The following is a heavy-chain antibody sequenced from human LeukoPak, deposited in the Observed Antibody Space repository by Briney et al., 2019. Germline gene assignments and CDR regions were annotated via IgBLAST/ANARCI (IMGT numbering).Heavy chain of an antibody. D-gene: IGHD6-19*01. CDR3: AREPISSGWQGLDY. CDR1: GASISSYY. V-gene: IGHV4-4*07. J-gene: IGHJ4*02. CDR2: IYATGST. Sequence: SETLSLTCTVSGASISSYYWSWIRQPAGEGLEWIGRIYATGSTNYNPSLKSRVIMSLDTSKNQFSLKLNSVTAADTAVYYCAREPISSGWQGLDYWGQGILVTVSS.